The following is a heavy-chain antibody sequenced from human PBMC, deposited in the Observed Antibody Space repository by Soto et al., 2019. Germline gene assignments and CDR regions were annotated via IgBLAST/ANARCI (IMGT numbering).Heavy chain of an antibody. CDR1: GYKVSTCHNFTSYW. J-gene: IGHJ3*02. CDR2: IYPGDSDT. D-gene: IGHD1-26*01. CDR3: ARQAERTELLGAFDI. V-gene: IGHV5-51*01. Sequence: GESLKISCMGSGYKVSTCHNFTSYWIAWARQMPGEGLEWMGIIYPGDSDTRYSPSFQGQVTISADKSISTAYLQWSSLKASDTAMYYCARQAERTELLGAFDIWGQGTMVTVSS.